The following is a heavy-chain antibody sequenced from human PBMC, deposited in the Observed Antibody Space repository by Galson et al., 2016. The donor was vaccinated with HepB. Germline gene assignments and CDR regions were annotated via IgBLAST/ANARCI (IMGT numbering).Heavy chain of an antibody. CDR1: GFSVSDNY. Sequence: ETLSLSCAASGFSVSDNYMRWVRQAPGKGLEWVSLIYSGGSTYYADSVKGRFIISRDSSRNTLDLQMNSLRVEDTALYYCASSPSAGYWGQGKLVIVSS. CDR3: ASSPSAGY. J-gene: IGHJ4*02. CDR2: IYSGGST. V-gene: IGHV3-53*01.